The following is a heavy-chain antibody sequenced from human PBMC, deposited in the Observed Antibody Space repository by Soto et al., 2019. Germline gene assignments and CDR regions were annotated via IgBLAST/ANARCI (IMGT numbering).Heavy chain of an antibody. D-gene: IGHD6-13*01. J-gene: IGHJ4*02. CDR3: ASGYSSSWPSYFDY. V-gene: IGHV4-34*01. Sequence: SETLSLTCAVYGGSFSGYYWSWIRQPPGKGLEWIGEINHSGSTNYNPSLKSRVTISVDTSKNQFSLKLSSVTAADTAVYYCASGYSSSWPSYFDYWGQGTLVTV. CDR1: GGSFSGYY. CDR2: INHSGST.